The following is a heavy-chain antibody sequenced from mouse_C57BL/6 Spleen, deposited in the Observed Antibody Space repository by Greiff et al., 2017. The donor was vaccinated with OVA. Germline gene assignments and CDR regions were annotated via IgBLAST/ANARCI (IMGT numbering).Heavy chain of an antibody. CDR2: INPGSGGT. Sequence: QVQLKQSGAELVRPGTSVKVSCKASGYAFTNSLIEWVKQRPGQGLEWIGVINPGSGGTNYNEKFKGKATLTADKSSSTAYLPLSSLTSEDAVVYFCARSESYYAMDYWGQGTSVTVSS. J-gene: IGHJ4*01. CDR1: GYAFTNSL. CDR3: ARSESYYAMDY. V-gene: IGHV1-54*01.